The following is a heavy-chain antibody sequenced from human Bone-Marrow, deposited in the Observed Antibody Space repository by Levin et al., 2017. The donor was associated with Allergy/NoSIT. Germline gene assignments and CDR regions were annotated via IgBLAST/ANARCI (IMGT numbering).Heavy chain of an antibody. CDR1: GGSFSGYY. Sequence: RPSETLSLTCAVYGGSFSGYYWSWIRQSPGKGLEWIGEISHSGGTRSNPSLTSRVTISVATSKNQFYLKLSSVTAADTAVYYCARGTWDYDGSGGDYKGGYYFMDVWDNGTTVTVSS. CDR2: ISHSGGT. CDR3: ARGTWDYDGSGGDYKGGYYFMDV. D-gene: IGHD3-10*01. V-gene: IGHV4-34*01. J-gene: IGHJ6*03.